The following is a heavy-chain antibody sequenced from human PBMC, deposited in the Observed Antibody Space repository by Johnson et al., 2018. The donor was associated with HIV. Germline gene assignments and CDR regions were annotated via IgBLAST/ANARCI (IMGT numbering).Heavy chain of an antibody. D-gene: IGHD6-6*01. CDR3: TTDRNPAARADAFDI. CDR2: IGTAGDT. CDR1: GFSSRSYD. J-gene: IGHJ3*02. V-gene: IGHV3-13*01. Sequence: VQLVESGGGLVQPGGSLRLSCAASGFSSRSYDMHWVRQRTGKGLEWVSGIGTAGDTYYPASVKGRFTISRDDSKNTLYLQMNSLKTEDTAVYYCTTDRNPAARADAFDIWGQGTMVTVSS.